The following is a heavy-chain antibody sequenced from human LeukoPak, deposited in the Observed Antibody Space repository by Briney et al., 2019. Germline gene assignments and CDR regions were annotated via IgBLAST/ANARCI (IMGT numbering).Heavy chain of an antibody. V-gene: IGHV3-53*01. D-gene: IGHD2-21*02. CDR1: GFTVSSNY. CDR2: LFSGGSA. J-gene: IGHJ6*02. Sequence: GGSLRLSCAASGFTVSSNYMNWVRQAPGKGLEWIAVLFSGGSAYYADSVKGRFTISRDNSKKTLYLSIYNLRAEDTAVYYCARDSETETGWYYYGMDVWGQGTTVTHSS. CDR3: ARDSETETGWYYYGMDV.